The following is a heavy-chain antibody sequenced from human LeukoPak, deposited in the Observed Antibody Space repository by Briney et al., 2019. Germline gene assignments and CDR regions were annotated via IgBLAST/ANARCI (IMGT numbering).Heavy chain of an antibody. CDR3: ANLLRWEPY. V-gene: IGHV3-20*04. CDR1: GFTFDDYG. CDR2: INWNGGST. D-gene: IGHD4-23*01. J-gene: IGHJ4*02. Sequence: PGGSLRRSCAASGFTFDDYGMSWVRQAPGKGLEWGSGINWNGGSTGYADSVKGRFTISRDNSKNTLYLQMNSLSAEDTAVYYCANLLRWEPYRGQATLVTDPS.